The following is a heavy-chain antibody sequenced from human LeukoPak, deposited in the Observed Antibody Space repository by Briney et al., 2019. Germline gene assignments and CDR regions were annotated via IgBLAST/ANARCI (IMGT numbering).Heavy chain of an antibody. Sequence: GGFLRLSCAASGFTFSNYGTHWVRQAPGKGLEWLAFIRYDGITKYYADSVKGRFTISRDSSNTVYLQMNSLRVEDTAVYYCAKEGFDPWGQGTLVTVSS. CDR1: GFTFSNYG. CDR3: AKEGFDP. J-gene: IGHJ5*02. CDR2: IRYDGITK. V-gene: IGHV3-30*02.